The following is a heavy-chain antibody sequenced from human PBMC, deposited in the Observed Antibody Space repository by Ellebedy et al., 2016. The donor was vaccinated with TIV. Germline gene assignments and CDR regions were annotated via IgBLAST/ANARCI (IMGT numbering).Heavy chain of an antibody. CDR1: GYASTNYK. Sequence: ASVKVSXKASGYASTNYKIHWVRQAPGQGLEWMGIINPSGGSTYYAQKFQGRVTMTRDTSTSTLYMDLSSLRSEDTAVYYCARGIHYGMDVWGQGTTVTVSS. CDR2: INPSGGST. CDR3: ARGIHYGMDV. J-gene: IGHJ6*02. D-gene: IGHD6-13*01. V-gene: IGHV1-46*01.